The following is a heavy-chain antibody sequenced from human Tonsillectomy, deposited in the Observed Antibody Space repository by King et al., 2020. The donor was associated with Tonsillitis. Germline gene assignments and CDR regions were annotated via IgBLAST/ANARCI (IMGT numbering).Heavy chain of an antibody. V-gene: IGHV5-51*01. CDR1: GFSFTSYW. J-gene: IGHJ4*02. Sequence: EVQLVQSGAEVKKPGESLKISCKGSGFSFTSYWIAWVRQMPGKGLEWMGIIYPGDSDTKYSPSFQGQVTISADKSISTAYLPWSSLKASDTAMYYCARGRTYYDFWSGQIWGYWGQGTLVTVSS. CDR2: IYPGDSDT. D-gene: IGHD3-3*01. CDR3: ARGRTYYDFWSGQIWGY.